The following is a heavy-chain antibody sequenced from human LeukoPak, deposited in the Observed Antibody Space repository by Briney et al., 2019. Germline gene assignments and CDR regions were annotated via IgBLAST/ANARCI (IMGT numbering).Heavy chain of an antibody. J-gene: IGHJ4*02. CDR2: INPNSGGT. D-gene: IGHD1-26*01. Sequence: GASVRLSRKASGYTLTVYYMHGVRDAPGQGVGWVGGINPNSGGTNYAQKFQGRVTMTRDTSISTAYMELSRLRSDDTAVYYCARDVGRLVIVGATGHFDYWGQGTLVTVSS. V-gene: IGHV1-2*02. CDR1: GYTLTVYY. CDR3: ARDVGRLVIVGATGHFDY.